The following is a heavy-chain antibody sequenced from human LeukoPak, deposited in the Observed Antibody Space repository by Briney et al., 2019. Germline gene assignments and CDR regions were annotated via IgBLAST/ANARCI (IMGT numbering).Heavy chain of an antibody. CDR1: GGSISSSNYY. Sequence: PSETLSLTCTVSGGSISSSNYYWSWTRQPPGKGLEWIGYIYYSGSTNYNPSLKSRVTISVDTSKNQFSLKLSSVTAADTAVYYCARQGYSSSWPYFDYWGQGTLVTVSS. D-gene: IGHD6-13*01. V-gene: IGHV4-61*05. J-gene: IGHJ4*02. CDR2: IYYSGST. CDR3: ARQGYSSSWPYFDY.